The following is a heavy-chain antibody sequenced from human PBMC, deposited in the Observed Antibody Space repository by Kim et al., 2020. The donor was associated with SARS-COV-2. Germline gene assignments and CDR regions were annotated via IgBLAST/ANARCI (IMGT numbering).Heavy chain of an antibody. J-gene: IGHJ4*02. V-gene: IGHV4-34*01. CDR3: ARGVITTGFDD. D-gene: IGHD3-22*01. Sequence: STNYTPSHKSRLTISIDTSKNHLSLKLTSVTAADTAVYYCARGVITTGFDDWGQGTLVTVSS. CDR2: ST.